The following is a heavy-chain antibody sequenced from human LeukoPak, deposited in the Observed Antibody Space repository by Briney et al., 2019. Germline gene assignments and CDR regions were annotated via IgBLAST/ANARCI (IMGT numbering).Heavy chain of an antibody. V-gene: IGHV3-64*04. D-gene: IGHD6-13*01. CDR2: ISSKGGGT. Sequence: GGSLRLSCSASGFTFSTHTMHWVRQAPGKGLEYVSGISSKGGGTYYADSVKGRFTISRDNSKKTLYLQMNSLRAGDTAVYYCAKGLHLAAADYWGQGTLVTVSS. CDR1: GFTFSTHT. CDR3: AKGLHLAAADY. J-gene: IGHJ4*02.